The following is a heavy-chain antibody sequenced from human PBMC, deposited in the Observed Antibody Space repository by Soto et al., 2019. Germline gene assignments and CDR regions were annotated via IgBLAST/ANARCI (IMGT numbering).Heavy chain of an antibody. Sequence: GASVKVSCKASGFTYTSSAVQWVRQARGQRLEWIGWIVVGSGNTNYAQKFQERVTITRDMSTSTAYMALSSLRSEDTAVYYCAAGRHYYDSSGYWAPVDYWGQGTLVTVSS. CDR1: GFTYTSSA. D-gene: IGHD3-22*01. J-gene: IGHJ4*02. CDR2: IVVGSGNT. CDR3: AAGRHYYDSSGYWAPVDY. V-gene: IGHV1-58*01.